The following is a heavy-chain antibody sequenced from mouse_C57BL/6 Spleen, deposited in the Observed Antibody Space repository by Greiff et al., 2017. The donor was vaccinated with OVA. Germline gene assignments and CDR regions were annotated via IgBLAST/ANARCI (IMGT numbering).Heavy chain of an antibody. D-gene: IGHD3-2*02. CDR2: IDPDSGCT. CDR1: GYTFTSYW. Sequence: QVQLQQPGAELVKPGASVKLSCKASGYTFTSYWMRWVKQRPGRGLEWIGRIDPDSGCTKYNEKFKSKATLTVDKPSSTDYMQHSSLTSEDTAVYYSTRGSSGYDDWGQGTTLTVSS. CDR3: TRGSSGYDD. V-gene: IGHV1-72*01. J-gene: IGHJ2*01.